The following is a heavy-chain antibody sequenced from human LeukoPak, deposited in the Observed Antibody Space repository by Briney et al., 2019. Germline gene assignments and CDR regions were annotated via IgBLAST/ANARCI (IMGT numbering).Heavy chain of an antibody. V-gene: IGHV3-23*01. CDR1: GFTFSSYS. CDR3: AKGTLPRKFDY. J-gene: IGHJ4*02. D-gene: IGHD2-15*01. CDR2: ISGSGGNT. Sequence: GGSLRLSCAASGFTFSSYSMNWVRQAPGKGLEWVSAISGSGGNTYYADSLKGRFTISRDNSKNTLYLQMNSLRAEDTAVYYCAKGTLPRKFDYWGQGTLVTVSS.